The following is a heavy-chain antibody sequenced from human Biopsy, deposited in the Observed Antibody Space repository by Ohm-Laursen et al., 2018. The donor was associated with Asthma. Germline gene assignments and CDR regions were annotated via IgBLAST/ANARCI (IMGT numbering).Heavy chain of an antibody. CDR3: ARGPEYVRSSGALDY. J-gene: IGHJ4*02. V-gene: IGHV1-69*13. Sequence: ASVKVSCKVSGGTFSSNSINWVRQAPGQGLEWMGRIIPIFGPTNYAQKFQGRVTIGADDSTSTAYMELSSLSSEDTALYYCARGPEYVRSSGALDYWGQGTLVTVSS. CDR2: IIPIFGPT. D-gene: IGHD2-2*01. CDR1: GGTFSSNS.